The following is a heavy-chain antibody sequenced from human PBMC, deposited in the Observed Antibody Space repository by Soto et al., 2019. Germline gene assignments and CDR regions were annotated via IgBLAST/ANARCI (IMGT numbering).Heavy chain of an antibody. J-gene: IGHJ4*02. CDR2: ISGSGGST. CDR3: AKGYYYDSSGYYSPFDY. CDR1: GFTFSSYA. Sequence: EVQLLESGGDLVQPGGSLRLSCAASGFTFSSYAMSWVRQAPGKGLEWVSAISGSGGSTYYADSVKGRFTTSRDNSKNTLYLQMNSLRAEDTAVYYCAKGYYYDSSGYYSPFDYWGQGTLVTVSS. D-gene: IGHD3-22*01. V-gene: IGHV3-23*01.